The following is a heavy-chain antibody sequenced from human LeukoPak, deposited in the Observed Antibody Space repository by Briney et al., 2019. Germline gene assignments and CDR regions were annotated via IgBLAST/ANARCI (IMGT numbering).Heavy chain of an antibody. V-gene: IGHV4-59*01. J-gene: IGHJ4*02. CDR2: FSYSGRT. CDR1: GVPISTYY. CDR3: ARMYSGTSYYFDY. Sequence: SETLSLTCSVSGVPISTYYGIWIRQPPAKALEGMGFFSYSGRTKYNPSLKSRVTMSVDTSKNQSSLKLSSVTAADTAVYYCARMYSGTSYYFDYWGQGTLVTVSS. D-gene: IGHD1-26*01.